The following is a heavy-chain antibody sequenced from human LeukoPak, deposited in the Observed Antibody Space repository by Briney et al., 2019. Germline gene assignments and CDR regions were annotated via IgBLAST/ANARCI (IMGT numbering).Heavy chain of an antibody. Sequence: ASVKVSCKASGYTFTSYDINWVRQATGQGLEWMGWMNPNSGNTGYAQKFQGRVTMTRNTSISTAYMELSSLRSEDTAVYYCARGCGITIFGVVIHYYMDVWGKGATVTVSS. D-gene: IGHD3-3*01. CDR2: MNPNSGNT. V-gene: IGHV1-8*01. J-gene: IGHJ6*03. CDR3: ARGCGITIFGVVIHYYMDV. CDR1: GYTFTSYD.